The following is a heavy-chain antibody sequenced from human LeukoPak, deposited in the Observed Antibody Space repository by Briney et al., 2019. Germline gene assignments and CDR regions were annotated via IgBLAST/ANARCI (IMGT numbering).Heavy chain of an antibody. V-gene: IGHV3-30*02. Sequence: PGGSLRLSCVASGFTFSSYGMHWVRQAPGKGLEWVAFIRYDGSNRYYADSVKGRFTISRDNSKNTLYLQMNSLRAEDTAVYYCAPRVVVIAAPFDYWGQGTLATVSS. D-gene: IGHD2-21*01. J-gene: IGHJ4*02. CDR3: APRVVVIAAPFDY. CDR2: IRYDGSNR. CDR1: GFTFSSYG.